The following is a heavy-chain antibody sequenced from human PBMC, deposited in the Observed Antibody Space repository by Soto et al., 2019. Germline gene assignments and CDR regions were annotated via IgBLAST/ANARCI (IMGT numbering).Heavy chain of an antibody. Sequence: PGGSLRLSCAASGFTVSSNDMSWVRQAPGKGLEWVSVIYSGGSTYYGDSVKGRFTVSRDNSNNTLYLQMNSMRVEDTAVYYCARDRDSSGYYLDSWGQGTLVTVSS. CDR2: IYSGGST. J-gene: IGHJ4*02. CDR1: GFTVSSND. V-gene: IGHV3-53*05. CDR3: ARDRDSSGYYLDS. D-gene: IGHD3-22*01.